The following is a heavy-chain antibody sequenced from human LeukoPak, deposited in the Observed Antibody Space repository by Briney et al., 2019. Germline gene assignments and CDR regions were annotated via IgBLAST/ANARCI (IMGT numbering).Heavy chain of an antibody. V-gene: IGHV3-30*02. Sequence: PGGSLRLSCAASGFSFSGYGMHWVRQAPGKGLEWVAFIRYDGSNEYYADSVKGRFTISRDKSKNTLSLQMNSLRAEDTAVYYCAKDTAIFGVVIDRDAFDIWGQGTMVTVSS. CDR2: IRYDGSNE. D-gene: IGHD3-3*01. CDR1: GFSFSGYG. J-gene: IGHJ3*02. CDR3: AKDTAIFGVVIDRDAFDI.